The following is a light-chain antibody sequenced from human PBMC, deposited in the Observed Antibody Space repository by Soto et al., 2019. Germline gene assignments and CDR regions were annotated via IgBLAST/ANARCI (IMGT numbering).Light chain of an antibody. Sequence: DIQMTQSPSTLSASAGDRVTITCRASQSISSWLAWYQQKPGKAPKLLIYDASSLGSGVPSRFSGSGSGTDYTLTISSLQPEDFATYYCQQSYRTPTFGQGTRLEIK. J-gene: IGKJ5*01. CDR1: QSISSW. CDR2: DAS. CDR3: QQSYRTPT. V-gene: IGKV1-5*01.